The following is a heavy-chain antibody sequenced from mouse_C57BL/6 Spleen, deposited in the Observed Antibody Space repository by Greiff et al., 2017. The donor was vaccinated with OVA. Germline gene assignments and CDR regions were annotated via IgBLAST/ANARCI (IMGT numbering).Heavy chain of an antibody. CDR1: GYTFTSYW. V-gene: IGHV1-72*01. D-gene: IGHD4-1*02. Sequence: VQLQQPGTELVKPGASVKLSCKASGYTFTSYWMHWVKQRPGQGLEWIGRIDPNSGGTKYNEKFKSKATLTVDKPSSTAYMQLSSLTSEDSAVYYCATTGTSGTYWGQGTLVTVSA. CDR2: IDPNSGGT. J-gene: IGHJ3*01. CDR3: ATTGTSGTY.